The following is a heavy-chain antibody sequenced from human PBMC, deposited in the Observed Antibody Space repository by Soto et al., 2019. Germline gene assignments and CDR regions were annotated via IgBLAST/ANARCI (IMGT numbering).Heavy chain of an antibody. Sequence: QVQLVQSGAEVTKPGSSVKVSCKASGGTFSSNAISWVRQAPGQGLEWMGVIIPIFGTGNYAQKFQGRVTITADESTGTAYMELSSLRSEDTAVYYCARGGDQPYYYYGMDVWGQGTTVTVSS. CDR2: IIPIFGTG. J-gene: IGHJ6*02. CDR1: GGTFSSNA. CDR3: ARGGDQPYYYYGMDV. V-gene: IGHV1-69*01. D-gene: IGHD2-2*01.